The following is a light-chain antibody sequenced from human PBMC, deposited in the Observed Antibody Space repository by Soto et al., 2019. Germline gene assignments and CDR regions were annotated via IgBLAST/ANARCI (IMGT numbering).Light chain of an antibody. Sequence: DIQMTQSPSTLSASVGDRVTITCRASQSISSWLAWYQQKPGRAPKLLIYKATTLQSGVPLRFSGSGSGTEFTLTISSLQPDDFATYYCQRYNTYPRTFGQGTRVDIK. CDR2: KAT. J-gene: IGKJ1*01. CDR1: QSISSW. CDR3: QRYNTYPRT. V-gene: IGKV1-5*03.